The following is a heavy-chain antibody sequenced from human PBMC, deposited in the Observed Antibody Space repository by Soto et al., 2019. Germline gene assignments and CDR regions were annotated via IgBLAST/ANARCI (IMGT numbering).Heavy chain of an antibody. J-gene: IGHJ6*03. CDR1: GFTFGTYA. V-gene: IGHV3-23*01. D-gene: IGHD3-16*01. CDR3: AKFRGPSYSYYYMDV. Sequence: EVQLLESGGGLVQPGGSLRLSCAASGFTFGTYAMKWLRQAPGRGLECVSFISGSGRTTYYAESVKGRLTVSRDTSKSTMYLPMNSLRAEDTALYYCAKFRGPSYSYYYMDVWGKGTTVTVSS. CDR2: ISGSGRTT.